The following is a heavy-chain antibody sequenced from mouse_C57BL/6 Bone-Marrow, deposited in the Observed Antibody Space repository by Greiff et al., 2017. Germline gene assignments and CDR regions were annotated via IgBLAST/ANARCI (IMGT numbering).Heavy chain of an antibody. CDR1: GFTFSDYG. CDR2: ISSGSSTI. J-gene: IGHJ3*01. D-gene: IGHD1-1*01. V-gene: IGHV5-17*01. CDR3: AGPYYYVSSPWFAY. Sequence: EVQGVESGGGLVKPGGSLKLSCAASGFTFSDYGMHWVRQAPEKGLEWVAYISSGSSTIYYADKVKGRFTFSRDNAKNTLFLQMTSLRSEDTAMYYCAGPYYYVSSPWFAYWGQGTLVTVSA.